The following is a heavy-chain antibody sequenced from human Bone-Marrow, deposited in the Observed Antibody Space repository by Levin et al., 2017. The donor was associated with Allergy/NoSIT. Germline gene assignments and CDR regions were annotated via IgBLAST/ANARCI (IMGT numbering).Heavy chain of an antibody. CDR1: GYTFTSYF. V-gene: IGHV1-46*01. D-gene: IGHD3-16*01. CDR2: INPSGGST. Sequence: GESLKISCKASGYTFTSYFIHWVRQAPGQGLEWMGIINPSGGSTHYAQKFEGRVTMTTDTSTTTLYLELSSLRSEDTAVYFCARVGKGAAPLGYYYGMDVWGQGTTVTVSS. J-gene: IGHJ6*02. CDR3: ARVGKGAAPLGYYYGMDV.